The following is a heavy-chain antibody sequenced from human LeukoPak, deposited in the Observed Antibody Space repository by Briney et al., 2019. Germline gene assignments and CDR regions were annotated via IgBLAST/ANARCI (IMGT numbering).Heavy chain of an antibody. V-gene: IGHV3-7*01. CDR1: GFTFSSYW. CDR3: ARGGFGDYSFDY. CDR2: IQQGGSHK. D-gene: IGHD4-17*01. J-gene: IGHJ4*02. Sequence: GGSLRLSCAASGFTFSSYWVGWVRQAPGKGLEWVANIQQGGSHKYYVDSVQGRFTISRDNAKNSLYLQMNSLRAEDTAVYYCARGGFGDYSFDYWGQGTLVTVSS.